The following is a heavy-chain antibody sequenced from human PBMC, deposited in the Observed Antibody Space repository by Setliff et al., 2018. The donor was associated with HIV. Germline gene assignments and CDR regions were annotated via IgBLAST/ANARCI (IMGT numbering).Heavy chain of an antibody. V-gene: IGHV4-39*01. D-gene: IGHD3-9*01. CDR3: ARRQSYYDILNGRAFDALDI. J-gene: IGHJ3*02. CDR2: VHYGGSI. CDR1: GGPISTNDYY. Sequence: SETLSLTCTVSGGPISTNDYYWGFIRQSPGKGLEWIASVHYGGSIFYNPSLKSRVSLSVGTSKRQFFLNLSSATTADTAVYSCARRQSYYDILNGRAFDALDIWGQGTKVTVSS.